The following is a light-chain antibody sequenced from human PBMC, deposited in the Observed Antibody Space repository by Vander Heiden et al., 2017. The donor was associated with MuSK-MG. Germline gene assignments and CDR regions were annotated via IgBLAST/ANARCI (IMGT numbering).Light chain of an antibody. CDR2: QDS. CDR1: KLGDKY. Sequence: SYELTQPPSVSVSPGQTASITCSGDKLGDKYACWYQQKPGQSPVLCIYQDSKRPSGIPERFSGSNSATTATLTISGTQAMDDSYYYSQAWNSRTVVFGGGTKLTVL. J-gene: IGLJ2*01. CDR3: QAWNSRTVV. V-gene: IGLV3-1*01.